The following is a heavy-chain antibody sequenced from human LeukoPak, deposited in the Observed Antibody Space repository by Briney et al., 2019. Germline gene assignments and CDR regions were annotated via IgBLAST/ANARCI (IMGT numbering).Heavy chain of an antibody. CDR2: INPNSGGT. CDR3: ATMLRGSGTYYNFVS. V-gene: IGHV1-2*04. D-gene: IGHD3-10*01. CDR1: GYTFTSYG. J-gene: IGHJ4*02. Sequence: ASVKVSCKASGYTFTSYGISWVRQAPGQGLEWMGWINPNSGGTNYAQKFQGWVTMTRDTSISTAYMELRSLRSDDTAMYYCATMLRGSGTYYNFVSWGQGTLVTVSS.